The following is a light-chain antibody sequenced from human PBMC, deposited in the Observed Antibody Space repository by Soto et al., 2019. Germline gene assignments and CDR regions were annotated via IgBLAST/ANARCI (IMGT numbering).Light chain of an antibody. Sequence: DIPLTQSPSFLSASVGDRVTITCRASQGISSYLAWYQQKPGKAPKLLIYAASPLQSGVPSRFSGSGSETEFNLTISSLQPEDFAVYYCQQLNRDPLTCRQGTKVEIK. CDR2: AAS. CDR3: QQLNRDPLT. CDR1: QGISSY. V-gene: IGKV1-9*01. J-gene: IGKJ1*01.